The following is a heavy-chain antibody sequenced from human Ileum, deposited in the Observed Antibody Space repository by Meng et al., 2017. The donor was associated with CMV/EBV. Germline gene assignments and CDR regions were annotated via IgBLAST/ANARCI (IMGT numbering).Heavy chain of an antibody. CDR1: GFTFRTHA. J-gene: IGHJ3*02. D-gene: IGHD1-26*01. Sequence: GESLKISCEASGFTFRTHAMHWVRQAPGKGLEWVAVISYDGSNKYYADSVKGRFTMSRDNTKNTVNLQMDSLGAEDTAVYYCARGYREVGATDAFDIWGQGKMVTVSS. V-gene: IGHV3-30*04. CDR2: ISYDGSNK. CDR3: ARGYREVGATDAFDI.